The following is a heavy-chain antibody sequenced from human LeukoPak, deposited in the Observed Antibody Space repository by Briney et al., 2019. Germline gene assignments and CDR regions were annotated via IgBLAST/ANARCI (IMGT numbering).Heavy chain of an antibody. CDR3: TRGGISPDY. J-gene: IGHJ4*02. CDR2: INSDGGVT. CDR1: GFTFSTYW. D-gene: IGHD5-12*01. V-gene: IGHV3-74*01. Sequence: GGSLRLSCAASGFTFSTYWMHWVRQAPGKGLVWVSLINSDGGVTNYADSVKGRFTISRDNAKNTLYLQMNSLRVEDTAVYYCTRGGISPDYWGQGTLVTVSS.